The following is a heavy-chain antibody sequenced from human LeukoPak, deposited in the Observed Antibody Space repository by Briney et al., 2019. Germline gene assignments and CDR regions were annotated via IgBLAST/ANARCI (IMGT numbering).Heavy chain of an antibody. Sequence: SQTLSLTCTVSGGSISSGAYYWSWIRQHPGKGLEWIGYIYYSGSTYYNPSLKSRVTISVDTSKNQFSLKLSSVTAADTAVYYCARNSGSYRYAFDIWGQGTMVTVSS. CDR3: ARNSGSYRYAFDI. J-gene: IGHJ3*02. V-gene: IGHV4-31*03. CDR2: IYYSGST. D-gene: IGHD1-26*01. CDR1: GGSISSGAYY.